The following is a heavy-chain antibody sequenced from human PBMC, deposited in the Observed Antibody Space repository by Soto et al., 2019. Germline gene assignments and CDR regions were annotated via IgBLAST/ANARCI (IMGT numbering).Heavy chain of an antibody. CDR1: GYTFAIYA. Sequence: ASVKVSCKASGYTFAIYAMHWVRQAPGQRLEWMGWINAGNGNTKHSQKFQGRVTITRDTSASTAYMELSSLRSEDTAVYYCARAVPAGVGSSGTKAYFDYWGQGTLVTVSS. V-gene: IGHV1-3*01. CDR2: INAGNGNT. J-gene: IGHJ4*02. CDR3: ARAVPAGVGSSGTKAYFDY. D-gene: IGHD3-22*01.